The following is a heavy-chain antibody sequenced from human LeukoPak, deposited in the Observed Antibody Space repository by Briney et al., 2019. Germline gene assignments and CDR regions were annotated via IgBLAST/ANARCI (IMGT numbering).Heavy chain of an antibody. CDR3: ATGYSSSWYY. D-gene: IGHD6-13*01. J-gene: IGHJ4*02. CDR2: IHYSGST. Sequence: PSETLSLTCTVSGGSISSYYWSWIRQPPGKGLEWIGYIHYSGSTNYNPSLKSRVTISLDTSKKQYSLKLNSVTAADTAVYYCATGYSSSWYYWGQGTLVTVSS. CDR1: GGSISSYY. V-gene: IGHV4-59*08.